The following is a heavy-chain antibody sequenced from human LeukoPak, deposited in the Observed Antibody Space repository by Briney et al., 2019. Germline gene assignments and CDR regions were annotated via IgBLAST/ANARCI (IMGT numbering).Heavy chain of an antibody. J-gene: IGHJ6*04. CDR1: GFTFSSYG. CDR3: AKDSNPPRGPDYYYYYGMDV. Sequence: GGSLRLSCAASGFTFSSYGMHWVRQAPGKGLEWVAVISYDGSNKYYADSVKGRFTISGDNSKNTLYLQMNSLRAEDTAVYYCAKDSNPPRGPDYYYYYGMDVWGKGTTVTVSS. CDR2: ISYDGSNK. D-gene: IGHD3-10*01. V-gene: IGHV3-30*18.